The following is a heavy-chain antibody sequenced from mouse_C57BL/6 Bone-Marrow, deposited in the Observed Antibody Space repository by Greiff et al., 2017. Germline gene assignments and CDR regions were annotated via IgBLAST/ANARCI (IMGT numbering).Heavy chain of an antibody. J-gene: IGHJ1*03. D-gene: IGHD4-1*01. Sequence: QFQLQQPGAALVKPGASVKLSCKASGHTFPSYWMHWVQQRPGRGLVCIGRIDPDGGGTKYNEKFQSKATLTVDNHSSTAYMQLSSLTSEDSAVCNCASLITGTYFDIWGTGTEVTVSS. V-gene: IGHV1-72*01. CDR1: GHTFPSYW. CDR3: ASLITGTYFDI. CDR2: IDPDGGGT.